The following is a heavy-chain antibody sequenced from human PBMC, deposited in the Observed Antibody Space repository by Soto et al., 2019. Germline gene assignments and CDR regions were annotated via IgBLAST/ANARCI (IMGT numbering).Heavy chain of an antibody. CDR3: ARASYFSEKTAYYAKSFKWFDP. J-gene: IGHJ5*02. Sequence: SETLSLTCTVSGGSVSSGSYYWSWIRQPPGKGLEWIGYIYYSGSTNYNPSLKSRVTISVDTSKNQFSLKLSSVTAADTAVYYCARASYFSEKTAYYAKSFKWFDPWGQGTLVTVSS. CDR1: GGSVSSGSYY. CDR2: IYYSGST. V-gene: IGHV4-61*01. D-gene: IGHD3-9*01.